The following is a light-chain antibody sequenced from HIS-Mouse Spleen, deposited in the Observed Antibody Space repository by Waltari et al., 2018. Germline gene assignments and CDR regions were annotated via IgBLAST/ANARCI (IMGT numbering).Light chain of an antibody. V-gene: IGLV4-69*01. CDR1: SGHSSYA. CDR2: LNSDGSH. CDR3: QTWGTGIHV. J-gene: IGLJ3*02. Sequence: QLVLTQSPSASASLGASVKLTFPLSSGHSSYAIARHQQQPEKGPRYLMKLNSDGSHSKGDGIPDRFSGSSSGAERYLTISSLQSEDEADYYCQTWGTGIHVFGGGTKLTVL.